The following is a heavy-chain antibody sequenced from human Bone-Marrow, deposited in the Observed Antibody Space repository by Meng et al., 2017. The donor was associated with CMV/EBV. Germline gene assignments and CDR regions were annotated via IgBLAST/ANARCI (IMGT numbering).Heavy chain of an antibody. J-gene: IGHJ6*02. Sequence: GESLKISCAASGFTFSSYAMSWVRQAPGKGLEWVSAISGSGGSTYYADSVKGRFTISRDNSKNTLYLQMNSLRAEDTAVYYCAREPPTVSPNRDKLYYYGMDVWGQGTTVTVSS. CDR1: GFTFSSYA. CDR2: ISGSGGST. D-gene: IGHD4-11*01. CDR3: AREPPTVSPNRDKLYYYGMDV. V-gene: IGHV3-23*01.